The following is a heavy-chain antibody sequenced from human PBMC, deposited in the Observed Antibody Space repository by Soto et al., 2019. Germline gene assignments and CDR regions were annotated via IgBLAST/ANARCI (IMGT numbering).Heavy chain of an antibody. CDR2: FKPTGGGST. CDR3: ASDYGSGVEMDV. V-gene: IGHV1-46*01. Sequence: DSVKVSCKPSGYTFSGYYVHWVRQAPGQGLEWMGVFKPTGGGSTSYAQRFQGRVTVTRDPSTSTVYMELGSPRFDDTAVYFCASDYGSGVEMDVWGQGTRVTVSS. CDR1: GYTFSGYY. D-gene: IGHD3-10*01. J-gene: IGHJ6*02.